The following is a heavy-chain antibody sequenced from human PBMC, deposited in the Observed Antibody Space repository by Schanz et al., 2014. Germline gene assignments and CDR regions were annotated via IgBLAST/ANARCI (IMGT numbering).Heavy chain of an antibody. Sequence: VQLVESGGGVVQPGKSLRLSCAASGFTFTNYAMSWVRQAPGKGLEWVSLISDSGDTAYYADSVKGRFTISRDNFKGALYLQMSSLRAEDTAVYYCAKSLESCPGGRCSRGYFDYWGQGTLVTDSS. CDR2: ISDSGDTA. V-gene: IGHV3-23*04. CDR3: AKSLESCPGGRCSRGYFDY. CDR1: GFTFTNYA. D-gene: IGHD2-8*02. J-gene: IGHJ4*02.